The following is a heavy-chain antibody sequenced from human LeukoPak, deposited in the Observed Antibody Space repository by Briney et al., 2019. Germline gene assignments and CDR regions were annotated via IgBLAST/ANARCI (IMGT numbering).Heavy chain of an antibody. Sequence: GXSLRLSCAASGFTFSSYSMNWVRQAPGKGLEWVSYISSSSSTIYYADSVKGRFTISRDNAKNSLYLQMNSLRAEDTAVYYCARNANYYDSSGDFDYWGQGTLVTVSS. CDR1: GFTFSSYS. J-gene: IGHJ4*02. CDR2: ISSSSSTI. CDR3: ARNANYYDSSGDFDY. V-gene: IGHV3-48*01. D-gene: IGHD3-22*01.